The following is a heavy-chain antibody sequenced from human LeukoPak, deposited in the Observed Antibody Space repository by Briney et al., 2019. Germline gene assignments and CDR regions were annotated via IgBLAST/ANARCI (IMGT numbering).Heavy chain of an antibody. V-gene: IGHV3-11*01. CDR2: ISSSGSTI. D-gene: IGHD3-10*01. J-gene: IGHJ4*02. CDR1: GFTFSRYW. CDR3: ARGGAGYYGSGSYDY. Sequence: PGGSLRLSCATSGFTFSRYWMSWVRQAPGKGLEWVSYISSSGSTIYYADSVKGRFTISRDNAKNSLYLQMNSLRAEDTAVYYCARGGAGYYGSGSYDYWGQGTLVTVSS.